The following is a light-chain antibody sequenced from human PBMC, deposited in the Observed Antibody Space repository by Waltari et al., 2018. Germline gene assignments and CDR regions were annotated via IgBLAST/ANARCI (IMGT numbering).Light chain of an antibody. CDR3: QTGGHGTWV. Sequence: QRVLTQSPSASASLGASVKLTCTLRSGHSSNVIAWLQQQPAKGPRSWRKVNSEGTHSKGDGIPDRVSGSGSGAERYLTIPSLQSEDEADYYCQTGGHGTWVFGGGNELTVL. J-gene: IGLJ3*02. CDR2: VNSEGTH. CDR1: SGHSSNV. V-gene: IGLV4-69*01.